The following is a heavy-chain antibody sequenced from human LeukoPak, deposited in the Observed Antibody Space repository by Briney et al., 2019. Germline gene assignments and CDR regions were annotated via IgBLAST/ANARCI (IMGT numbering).Heavy chain of an antibody. CDR2: ISPNSGDT. CDR3: ARDYCSSTSCLFDY. D-gene: IGHD2-2*01. J-gene: IGHJ4*02. Sequence: SVDVSCMASGYPFTGYHMNWVRQPPGHGLALMRRISPNSGDTNYAQNFQGRVTMTRYTSISTAYMELSRLRSDDTAVYYCARDYCSSTSCLFDYWGQGTLVTVSS. CDR1: GYPFTGYH. V-gene: IGHV1-2*06.